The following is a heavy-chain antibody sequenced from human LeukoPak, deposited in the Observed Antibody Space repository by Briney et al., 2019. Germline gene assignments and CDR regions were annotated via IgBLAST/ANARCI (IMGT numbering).Heavy chain of an antibody. CDR1: GFTVSSNY. Sequence: LTGGSLRLSCAASGFTVSSNYMSWVRQAPGKGLEWVSVIYSGGSTYYADSVKGRFTISRDNSKNTLYLQMNSLRAEDTAVYYCARGLGSNYPYYYYYGMDVWGQGTTVTVSS. J-gene: IGHJ6*02. CDR2: IYSGGST. V-gene: IGHV3-66*01. CDR3: ARGLGSNYPYYYYYGMDV. D-gene: IGHD4-4*01.